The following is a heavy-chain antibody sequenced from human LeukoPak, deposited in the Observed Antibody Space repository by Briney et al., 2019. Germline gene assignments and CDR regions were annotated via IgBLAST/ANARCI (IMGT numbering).Heavy chain of an antibody. CDR1: GGSISSYY. D-gene: IGHD5-24*01. V-gene: IGHV4-59*01. CDR2: IHSSGST. Sequence: SQTLSLTCTVSGGSISSYYWSWIRQPAGKGLEWIAYIHSSGSTNYNPSLKSRITISVDTSRNQFSLKLSSVTAADTAVYYCTRTVAHGSADHWDQGTPVTVSS. CDR3: TRTVAHGSADH. J-gene: IGHJ4*02.